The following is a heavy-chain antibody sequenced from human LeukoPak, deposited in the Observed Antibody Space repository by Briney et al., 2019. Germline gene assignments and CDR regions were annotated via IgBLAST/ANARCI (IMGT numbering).Heavy chain of an antibody. CDR3: AKDWELGS. Sequence: SETLSLTCAVYGGSFSGYYWSWIRQPPGKGLEWIGEINHSGSTNYNPSLKSRVTISVDTSKNQFSLKLTSVTAADTAFYYCAKDWELGSWGQGTLVTVSS. J-gene: IGHJ5*02. CDR2: INHSGST. V-gene: IGHV4-34*01. CDR1: GGSFSGYY. D-gene: IGHD1-26*01.